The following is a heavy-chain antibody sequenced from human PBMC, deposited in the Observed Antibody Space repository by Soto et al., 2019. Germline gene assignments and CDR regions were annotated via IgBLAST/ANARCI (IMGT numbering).Heavy chain of an antibody. CDR2: INPNSGGT. Sequence: ASVKVSCKASGYTFTGYYMHWVRQAPGQGLEWMGWINPNSGGTNYAQKFQGWVTMTRDTSISTAYMELSRLRSDDTAVYYCARDCGGDCYYHYRMDFWGQGTTVTVSS. CDR3: ARDCGGDCYYHYRMDF. CDR1: GYTFTGYY. J-gene: IGHJ6*02. D-gene: IGHD2-21*02. V-gene: IGHV1-2*04.